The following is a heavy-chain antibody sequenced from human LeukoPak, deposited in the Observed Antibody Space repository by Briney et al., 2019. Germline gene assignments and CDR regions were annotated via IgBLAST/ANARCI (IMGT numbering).Heavy chain of an antibody. CDR1: GGSFSGYY. V-gene: IGHV4-34*01. J-gene: IGHJ4*02. CDR2: INHSGST. CDR3: ASSVDSYGYDY. Sequence: PSETLSLTCAVYGGSFSGYYRSWIRQPPGKGLEWIGEINHSGSTNYNPSLKSRVTISVDTSKNQFSLKLSSVTAADTAVYYCASSVDSYGYDYWGQGTLVTVSS. D-gene: IGHD5-18*01.